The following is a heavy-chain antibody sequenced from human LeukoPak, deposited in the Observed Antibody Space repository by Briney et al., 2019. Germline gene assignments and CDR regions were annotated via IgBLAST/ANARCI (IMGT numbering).Heavy chain of an antibody. D-gene: IGHD1-26*01. V-gene: IGHV1-46*01. CDR3: ARGGYTGSYWGYYFDY. CDR1: GYTFTDYY. J-gene: IGHJ4*02. CDR2: INPSGGAT. Sequence: ASVKVSCKTSGYTFTDYYIHWVRQAPGQGLEWMGIINPSGGATSYAQKFQGRVTMTRDTSTSTLYMELSSLRSEDTAVYYCARGGYTGSYWGYYFDYWGQGTLVTVSS.